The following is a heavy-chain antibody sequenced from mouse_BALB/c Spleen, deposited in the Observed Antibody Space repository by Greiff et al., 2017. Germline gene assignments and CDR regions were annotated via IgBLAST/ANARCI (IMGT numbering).Heavy chain of an antibody. J-gene: IGHJ3*01. Sequence: EVQGVESGGGLVKPGGSLKLSCAASGFTFSDYYMYWVRQTPEKRLEWVATISDGGSYTYYPDSVKGRFTISRDNAKNNLYLQMSSLKSEDTAMYYCARDHDYDGGAWFAYWGQGTLVTVSA. V-gene: IGHV5-4*02. CDR1: GFTFSDYY. CDR2: ISDGGSYT. CDR3: ARDHDYDGGAWFAY. D-gene: IGHD2-4*01.